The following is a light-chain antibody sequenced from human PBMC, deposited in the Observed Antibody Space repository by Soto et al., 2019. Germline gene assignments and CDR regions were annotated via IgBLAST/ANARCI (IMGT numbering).Light chain of an antibody. CDR2: AAS. J-gene: IGKJ2*01. V-gene: IGKV1-39*01. Sequence: DIQMTQSPSSLSASVGDRVTITCRASQSISSYLNWYQQKPGKAPQLLIYAASSLQSGVPSRFSGSGSGTDFTLTISSLHPEDFATYYCQQSYSTPYTFGQGTKLEIK. CDR3: QQSYSTPYT. CDR1: QSISSY.